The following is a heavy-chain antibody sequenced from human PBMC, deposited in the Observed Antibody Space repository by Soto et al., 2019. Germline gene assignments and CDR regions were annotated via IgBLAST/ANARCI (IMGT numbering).Heavy chain of an antibody. Sequence: QVQLVQSGAEVKKPGASVKVSCKASGYTFSNYLLHWVRQAPGQGLEWMGWINAGNGHTKYSQKFQGRVTFTRDTSATTAYIALSSLGSEDTAVYYCASPSYGSGSYYWGQGTLVTVSS. CDR2: INAGNGHT. V-gene: IGHV1-3*01. CDR3: ASPSYGSGSYY. D-gene: IGHD3-10*01. CDR1: GYTFSNYL. J-gene: IGHJ4*02.